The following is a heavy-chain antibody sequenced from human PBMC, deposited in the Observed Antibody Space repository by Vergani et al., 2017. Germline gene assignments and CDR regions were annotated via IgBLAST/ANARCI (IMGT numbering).Heavy chain of an antibody. CDR3: AGGYYYYDSSGYSAEYFQH. Sequence: QVQLVQSGAEVKQPGSSVKVSCKASGGTFSSYAISWVRQAPGQGLEWMGGIIPIFGTANYAQKFQGRVTITADESTSTAYLELSSLRSEDTAVYYCAGGYYYYDSSGYSAEYFQHWGQGTLVTVSS. CDR1: GGTFSSYA. J-gene: IGHJ1*01. V-gene: IGHV1-69*01. CDR2: IIPIFGTA. D-gene: IGHD3-22*01.